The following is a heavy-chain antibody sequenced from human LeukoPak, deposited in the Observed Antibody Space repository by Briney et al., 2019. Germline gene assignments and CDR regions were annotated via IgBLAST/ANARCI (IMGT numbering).Heavy chain of an antibody. CDR2: IRAYNGNT. CDR3: ARAPDYDSSGYIYNWFDP. V-gene: IGHV1-18*01. CDR1: GYTFTSYG. J-gene: IGHJ5*02. Sequence: ASVKVSCKASGYTFTSYGISWVRQAPGQGLEWMGWIRAYNGNTNYAQKLQGRVTMTTDTSTSTAYMELRSLRSDDTAVYYCARAPDYDSSGYIYNWFDPWGQGTLVTVSS. D-gene: IGHD3-22*01.